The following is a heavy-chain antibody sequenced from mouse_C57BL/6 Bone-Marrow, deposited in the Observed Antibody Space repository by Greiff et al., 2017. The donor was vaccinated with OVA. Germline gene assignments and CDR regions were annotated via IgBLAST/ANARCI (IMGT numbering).Heavy chain of an antibody. CDR2: IDPSDSYT. D-gene: IGHD2-4*01. CDR3: ARRGSYDYDGSWFAY. V-gene: IGHV1-69*01. CDR1: GYTFTSYW. J-gene: IGHJ3*01. Sequence: QVQLQQPGAELVMPGASVKLSCKASGYTFTSYWMHWVKQRPGQGLEWIGEIDPSDSYTNYNQKFKGKFILTVDKSSSKAYMQLSSLTSEDSAVYSCARRGSYDYDGSWFAYWGQGTLVTVSA.